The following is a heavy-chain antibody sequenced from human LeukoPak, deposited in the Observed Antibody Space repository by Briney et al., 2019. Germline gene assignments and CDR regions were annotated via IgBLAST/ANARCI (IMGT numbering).Heavy chain of an antibody. Sequence: ASVKVSCKASGYTFTGYYMHWVRQAPGQGLEWMGWINPNSGGTNYAQKFQGRVTMTRDTSISTAYMELSRLRSDDTAVYYCARADYDSSGYWIGWGQGTLVTVSS. CDR3: ARADYDSSGYWIG. J-gene: IGHJ4*02. D-gene: IGHD3-22*01. V-gene: IGHV1-2*02. CDR1: GYTFTGYY. CDR2: INPNSGGT.